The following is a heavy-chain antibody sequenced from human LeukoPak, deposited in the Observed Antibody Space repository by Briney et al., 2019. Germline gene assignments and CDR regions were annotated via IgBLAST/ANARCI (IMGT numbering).Heavy chain of an antibody. J-gene: IGHJ4*02. Sequence: GALRLSCAASGFTFSSYAMSWVRQAPGKGLEWVSSISTSSSYIYYADSVKGRFTISRDNAKNSLYLQMNSLRAEDTAVYYCARDMTTVSGPDYWGQGTLVTVSS. CDR2: ISTSSSYI. CDR1: GFTFSSYA. V-gene: IGHV3-21*01. CDR3: ARDMTTVSGPDY. D-gene: IGHD4-17*01.